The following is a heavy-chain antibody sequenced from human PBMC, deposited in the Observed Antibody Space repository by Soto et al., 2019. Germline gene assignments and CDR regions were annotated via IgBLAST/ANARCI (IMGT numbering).Heavy chain of an antibody. CDR2: INAGNGNT. CDR3: AREFPSLSSSWREYFQH. J-gene: IGHJ1*01. V-gene: IGHV1-3*01. Sequence: QVPLVQSGAEVKKPGASVKVSCKASGYTFTNYAIHWVRQAPGQRLEWMGWINAGNGNTKYSQKFQGRVTITRDTSASTAYMELGSLRSEDTAVYYCAREFPSLSSSWREYFQHWGQGTLVTVSS. CDR1: GYTFTNYA. D-gene: IGHD6-13*01.